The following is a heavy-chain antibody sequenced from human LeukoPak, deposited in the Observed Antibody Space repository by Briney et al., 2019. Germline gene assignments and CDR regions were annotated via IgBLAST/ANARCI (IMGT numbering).Heavy chain of an antibody. CDR3: ARAFWVRGVITRNKYYFDY. J-gene: IGHJ4*02. CDR2: IKNDESEK. D-gene: IGHD3-10*01. V-gene: IGHV3-7*03. Sequence: PGGSLRLSCAASGFIFTNYWMSWVRQAPGEGLEWVANIKNDESEKYYVGSVKGRFTISRDNAKNSLYLQMNSLRAEDTAVYYCARAFWVRGVITRNKYYFDYWGQGTLVTVSS. CDR1: GFIFTNYW.